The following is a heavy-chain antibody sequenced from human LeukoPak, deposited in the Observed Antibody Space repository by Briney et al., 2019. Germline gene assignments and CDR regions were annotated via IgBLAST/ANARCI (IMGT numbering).Heavy chain of an antibody. CDR2: ISGSSSYI. J-gene: IGHJ4*02. CDR1: GFTFSSYT. CDR3: ARDGTGHETPHY. V-gene: IGHV3-21*01. D-gene: IGHD4-23*01. Sequence: GGSLRLSCAASGFTFSSYTMNWVRQAPGKALEWVSSISGSSSYIYYADSVKGRFTISRDNAKNSLYLQMNSLRAEDTAVYYCARDGTGHETPHYWGQGTLVTVSS.